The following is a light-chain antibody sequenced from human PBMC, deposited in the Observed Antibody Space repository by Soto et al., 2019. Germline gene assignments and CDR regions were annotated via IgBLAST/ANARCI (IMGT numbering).Light chain of an antibody. J-gene: IGKJ1*01. CDR2: KAS. Sequence: DIQMTQSPSTLSASVGDRVTITCRASQSISSWLARYQQKPGKAPKLLIYKASSLESGVPSRFSGSGSGTEFTLTISSLQPDDFATYYCQQYNSYSTFGQGTNVDIK. V-gene: IGKV1-5*03. CDR3: QQYNSYST. CDR1: QSISSW.